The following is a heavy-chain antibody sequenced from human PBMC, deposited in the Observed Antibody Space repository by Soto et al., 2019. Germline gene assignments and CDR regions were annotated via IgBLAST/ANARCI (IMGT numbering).Heavy chain of an antibody. CDR1: GFTFSSYG. Sequence: QVQLVESGGGVVQPGRSLRLSCAASGFTFSSYGMHWVRQAPGKGLEWVAVISYDGSNKYYADSVKGRFTISRDNSKNTMYLQMNSLGAQDTAVFSWPKPEQLVSTGPFDYWGQGTLVTVSS. J-gene: IGHJ4*02. CDR2: ISYDGSNK. D-gene: IGHD6-6*01. V-gene: IGHV3-30*18. CDR3: PKPEQLVSTGPFDY.